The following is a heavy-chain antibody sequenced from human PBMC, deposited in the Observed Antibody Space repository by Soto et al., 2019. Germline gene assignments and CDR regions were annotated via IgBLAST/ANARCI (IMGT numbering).Heavy chain of an antibody. CDR1: GFTFSKYG. CDR2: MSSDGRNK. D-gene: IGHD2-21*02. J-gene: IGHJ4*02. CDR3: ANVEHIAVVTAWFGY. V-gene: IGHV3-30*18. Sequence: QVQLVESGGGLVQPGRSLRLSCEGSGFTFSKYGMHWVRQAPGKGLEWVAVMSSDGRNKYYADSVKGRFTISRDNSNRTLYLQMSRLRPEDTAVYYCANVEHIAVVTAWFGYWGQGTLVTVSS.